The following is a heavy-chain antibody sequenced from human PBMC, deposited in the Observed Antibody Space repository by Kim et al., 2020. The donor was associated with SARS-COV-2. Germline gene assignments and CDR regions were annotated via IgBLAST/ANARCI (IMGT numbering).Heavy chain of an antibody. V-gene: IGHV4-39*01. CDR1: GGSISSISYY. Sequence: SETLSLTCTVSGGSISSISYYWGWIRQPPGKGLEWIGSIYYSGSTNYNPSLKTRVTISVDSSKNQFSLKLTSVTPADTAVYYCASRSGSYGSVDSWGQGTLVTVSS. D-gene: IGHD1-26*01. J-gene: IGHJ4*02. CDR2: IYYSGST. CDR3: ASRSGSYGSVDS.